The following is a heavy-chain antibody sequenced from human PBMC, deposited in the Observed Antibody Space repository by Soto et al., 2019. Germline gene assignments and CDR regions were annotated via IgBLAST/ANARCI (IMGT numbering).Heavy chain of an antibody. J-gene: IGHJ4*02. Sequence: EVQLVESGGGLVQPGGSLRLSCAASGFTFSSYSMNWVRQAPGKGLEWVSYISSSSSTIYYADSVKGRFTISRDNAKNSLYLQMNSLRDEDTAVYYCARDSLNYYDSSGYPYWGQGTLVTVSS. V-gene: IGHV3-48*02. CDR3: ARDSLNYYDSSGYPY. D-gene: IGHD3-22*01. CDR1: GFTFSSYS. CDR2: ISSSSSTI.